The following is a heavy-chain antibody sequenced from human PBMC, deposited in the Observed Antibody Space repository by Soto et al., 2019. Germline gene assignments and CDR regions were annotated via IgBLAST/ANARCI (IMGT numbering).Heavy chain of an antibody. V-gene: IGHV3-23*01. J-gene: IGHJ4*02. D-gene: IGHD2-15*01. CDR1: GFTFSSYA. Sequence: EVQLLESRGGLVQPGGSLRLSCAASGFTFSSYAMSWVRQAPGKGLEWVSAISGSGGSTYYADSVKGRFTISRDNSKNTLYLQMNSLRAEDTAVYYCAKVLDIVVVVAALDYWGQGTLVTVSS. CDR3: AKVLDIVVVVAALDY. CDR2: ISGSGGST.